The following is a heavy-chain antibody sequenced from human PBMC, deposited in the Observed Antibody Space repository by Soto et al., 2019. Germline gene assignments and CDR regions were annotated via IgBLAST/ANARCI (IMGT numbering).Heavy chain of an antibody. Sequence: GESLKISCKGSEFYFTNYWINWVRQMPVKGLEFIGSIDPIYSYTNYSPSFQGHVTISTYNFISTSYLQLSSLKASYTAISYCAXRPYYVSGGHSDYYYYGMDIWGPGTTVTVSS. V-gene: IGHV5-10-1*01. J-gene: IGHJ6*02. CDR2: IDPIYSYT. D-gene: IGHD3-22*01. CDR1: EFYFTNYW. CDR3: AXRPYYVSGGHSDYYYYGMDI.